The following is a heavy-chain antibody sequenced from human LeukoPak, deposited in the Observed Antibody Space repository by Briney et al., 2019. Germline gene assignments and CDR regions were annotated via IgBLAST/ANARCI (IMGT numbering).Heavy chain of an antibody. D-gene: IGHD5-18*01. CDR3: AGGWGYSYGYGTY. J-gene: IGHJ4*02. V-gene: IGHV4-34*01. Sequence: SETLSLTCAVYGASFSGYYWSWIRQPPGKGLEWIGEINHSGSTNYNPSLKSRVPISVDTSKNQFSLKLSSVTAADTAVDYCAGGWGYSYGYGTYWGQGTLVTVSS. CDR2: INHSGST. CDR1: GASFSGYY.